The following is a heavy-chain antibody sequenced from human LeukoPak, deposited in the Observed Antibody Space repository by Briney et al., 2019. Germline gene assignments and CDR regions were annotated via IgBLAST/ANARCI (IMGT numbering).Heavy chain of an antibody. V-gene: IGHV4-59*01. CDR3: ARVGGDGYNIDY. J-gene: IGHJ4*02. CDR1: GGSISSYY. CDR2: IYNSGST. D-gene: IGHD5-24*01. Sequence: SETLSLTCTVSGGSISSYYWSWIRPPPGKGLEWIGDIYNSGSTNHNPSLKSRVSISIDTSKNQISLKLGSVTPADTAVYYCARVGGDGYNIDYWGQGTLVTVSS.